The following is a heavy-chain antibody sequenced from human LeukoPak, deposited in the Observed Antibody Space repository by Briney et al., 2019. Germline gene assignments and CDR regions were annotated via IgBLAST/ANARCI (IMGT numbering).Heavy chain of an antibody. CDR2: ISAYNGNT. V-gene: IGHV1-18*01. D-gene: IGHD2-2*01. CDR1: GYTFTSYG. J-gene: IGHJ4*02. Sequence: ASVKVSCTASGYTFTSYGISWVRQAPGQGLEWMGWISAYNGNTNYAQKPQGRVTMTTDTSTSTAYMELRSLRSDDTAVYYCAREGAYCSSTSCSRRSDYWGQGTLVTVSS. CDR3: AREGAYCSSTSCSRRSDY.